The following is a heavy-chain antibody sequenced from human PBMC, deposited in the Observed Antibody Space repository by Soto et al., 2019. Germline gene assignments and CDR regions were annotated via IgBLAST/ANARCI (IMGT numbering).Heavy chain of an antibody. V-gene: IGHV4-34*01. J-gene: IGHJ5*02. CDR3: ARGRLAFYGDYGPSQFGNNWFDP. CDR2: INHSGST. Sequence: PSETLSLTCAVYGGSFSGYYWSWIRQPPGKGLEWIGEINHSGSTNYNPSLKSRVTISVDTSKNQFSLKLSSVTAADTAVYYCARGRLAFYGDYGPSQFGNNWFDPWGQGTLVTVSS. CDR1: GGSFSGYY. D-gene: IGHD4-17*01.